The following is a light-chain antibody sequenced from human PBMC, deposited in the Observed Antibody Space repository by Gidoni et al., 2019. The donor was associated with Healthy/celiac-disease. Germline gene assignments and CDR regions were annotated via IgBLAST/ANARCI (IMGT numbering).Light chain of an antibody. CDR1: QRVSSSY. Sequence: EIVLTQSPGTLSLSPGERATLSCRARQRVSSSYLSWYQQKPGQAPRLIIYGASSRATGIPDRFSGSGSGTDFTLTISRLEPEDFAVYYCQQYGSSPRTFGQGTKVEIK. V-gene: IGKV3-20*01. J-gene: IGKJ1*01. CDR3: QQYGSSPRT. CDR2: GAS.